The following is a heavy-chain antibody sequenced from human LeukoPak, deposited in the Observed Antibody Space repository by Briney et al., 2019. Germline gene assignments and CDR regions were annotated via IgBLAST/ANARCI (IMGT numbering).Heavy chain of an antibody. V-gene: IGHV4-34*01. CDR1: GGSLSGYY. CDR3: ARHLYPHYDFWSGIDP. J-gene: IGHJ5*02. D-gene: IGHD3-3*01. CDR2: INHSGST. Sequence: PSETLSLTCAVYGGSLSGYYWSWIRQPPGKGLEWIGEINHSGSTNYNPSLKSRVTISVDTSKNQFSLKLSSVTAADTAVYYCARHLYPHYDFWSGIDPWGQGTLVTVSS.